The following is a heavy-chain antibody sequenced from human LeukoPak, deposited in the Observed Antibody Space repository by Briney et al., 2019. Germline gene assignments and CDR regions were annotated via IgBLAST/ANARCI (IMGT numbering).Heavy chain of an antibody. Sequence: KPSETLSLTCTVSGGSISSYYWSWIRQPPGKGLEWIGYIYYSGGTNYNPSLKSRVTISVDTSKNQFSLKLSSVTAADTAVYYCARRGVYDSSGYYEDDAFDIWGQGTMVTVSS. CDR1: GGSISSYY. CDR2: IYYSGGT. CDR3: ARRGVYDSSGYYEDDAFDI. D-gene: IGHD3-22*01. V-gene: IGHV4-59*08. J-gene: IGHJ3*02.